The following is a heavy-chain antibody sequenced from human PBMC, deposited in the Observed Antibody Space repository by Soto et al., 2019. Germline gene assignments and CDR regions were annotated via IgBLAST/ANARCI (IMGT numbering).Heavy chain of an antibody. V-gene: IGHV4-30-4*01. CDR2: IYYSGST. CDR3: ASERPDGARLDP. D-gene: IGHD6-6*01. J-gene: IGHJ5*02. Sequence: SETLSLTCTVSGGSISSGDYYWSWIRQPPGKGLEWIGYIYYSGSTFYNPSLKSRLTISVDTSKNQFSLKLSSVTAADTAVYYCASERPDGARLDPWGQGTLFTVSS. CDR1: GGSISSGDYY.